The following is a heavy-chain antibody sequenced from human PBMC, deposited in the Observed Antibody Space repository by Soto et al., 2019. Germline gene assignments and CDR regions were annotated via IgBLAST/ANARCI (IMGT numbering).Heavy chain of an antibody. CDR3: ARRVKSGSGRRPAYYFDY. D-gene: IGHD3-10*01. CDR1: GDCISSYY. V-gene: IGHV4-59*01. J-gene: IGHJ4*02. CDR2: MSYSGST. Sequence: PSQTLSLTCTVSGDCISSYYWSWIRQPPGKGLEWIGYMSYSGSTNYNPSLKSRVTISLDTSKNQFSLKLSSVTAADTAVYYCARRVKSGSGRRPAYYFDYWGQGSLVTVSS.